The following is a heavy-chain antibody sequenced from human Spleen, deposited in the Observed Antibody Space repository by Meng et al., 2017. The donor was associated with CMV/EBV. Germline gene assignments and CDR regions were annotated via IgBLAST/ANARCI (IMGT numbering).Heavy chain of an antibody. J-gene: IGHJ4*02. Sequence: GGSLRLSCAASGFSFSYYGMHWVRQAPGKGLQWVSSISSSGTYIYYADSVKGRFAMSRDNAKNSLYLQMNSLRAEDTAMYHCARGGYCSNTSCYTKDDIDYWGQGTLVTVSS. V-gene: IGHV3-21*01. CDR3: ARGGYCSNTSCYTKDDIDY. CDR1: GFSFSYYG. D-gene: IGHD2-2*02. CDR2: ISSSGTYI.